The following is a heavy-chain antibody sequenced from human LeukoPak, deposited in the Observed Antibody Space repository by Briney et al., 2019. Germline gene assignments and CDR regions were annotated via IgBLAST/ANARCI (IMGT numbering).Heavy chain of an antibody. V-gene: IGHV4-4*07. CDR3: ARENYYDSSGYSEGMDV. CDR2: MYVTGTT. J-gene: IGHJ6*02. D-gene: IGHD3-22*01. CDR1: GGSISDSY. Sequence: SETLSLTCTVSGGSISDSYVSWIRQPAGKGLEWLGRMYVTGTTNYNPSLRSRVTMSMDTSKNQFSMRLSSVTAADTAVYYCARENYYDSSGYSEGMDVWGQGTTVIVSS.